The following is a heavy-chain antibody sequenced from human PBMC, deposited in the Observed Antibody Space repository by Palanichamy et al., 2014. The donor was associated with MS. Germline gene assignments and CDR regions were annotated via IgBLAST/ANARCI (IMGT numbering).Heavy chain of an antibody. CDR3: ARDSPLSLSGTTGYWYSDL. CDR2: TRNKPNSYTT. J-gene: IGHJ2*01. CDR1: DSLSVTT. Sequence: EVELWKSGGGLGPAWRVPRDSPVQPLDSLSVTTIWTGSARLRGRGVEWVGRTRNKPNSYTTEYAASVKGRFTISRDDSKSSLYLQMNSLQTEDTAVYYCARDSPLSLSGTTGYWYSDLWGRGTLVTVSS. D-gene: IGHD4-17*01. V-gene: IGHV3-72*01.